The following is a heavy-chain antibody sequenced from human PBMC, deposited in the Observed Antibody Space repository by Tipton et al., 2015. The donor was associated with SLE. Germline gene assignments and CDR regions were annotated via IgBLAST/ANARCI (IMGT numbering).Heavy chain of an antibody. J-gene: IGHJ4*02. CDR1: GFTFSSYW. V-gene: IGHV3-7*03. D-gene: IGHD2/OR15-2a*01. Sequence: SCAASGFTFSSYWMSWVRQAPGKGLEWVANIKQDGSEKYYVDSVKGRFTISRDNAKNSLYLQMNSLRPEDTALYYCVKVLSSGFFLGYFDNWGQGALVIVSS. CDR2: IKQDGSEK. CDR3: VKVLSSGFFLGYFDN.